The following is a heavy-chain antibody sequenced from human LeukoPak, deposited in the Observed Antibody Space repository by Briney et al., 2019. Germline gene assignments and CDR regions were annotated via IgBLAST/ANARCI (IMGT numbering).Heavy chain of an antibody. CDR2: IIPIFGTA. D-gene: IGHD5-18*01. CDR3: AREDAAMVPYYFDY. V-gene: IGHV1-69*01. Sequence: GSSVKVSCKASGGTFSSYGISWVRQAPGQGLEWMGGIIPIFGTANYAQKFQGRVTITADESTSTAYMELSSLRSEDTAVYYCAREDAAMVPYYFDYWGQGTLVTVSS. J-gene: IGHJ4*02. CDR1: GGTFSSYG.